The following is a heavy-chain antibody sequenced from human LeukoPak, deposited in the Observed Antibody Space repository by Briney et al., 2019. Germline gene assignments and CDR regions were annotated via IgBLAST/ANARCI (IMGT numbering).Heavy chain of an antibody. Sequence: GGSLRLSCVASGFTLRMYDVHWVRLPAEEGLEWVSGFGTAGDTYYPDSVRGRFTISRENGKNSFYLQMNNLRVGDTAVYYCARGAYNGDNWHFDLWGRGTLVTVSS. CDR2: FGTAGDT. CDR3: ARGAYNGDNWHFDL. D-gene: IGHD2-21*02. J-gene: IGHJ2*01. CDR1: GFTLRMYD. V-gene: IGHV3-13*01.